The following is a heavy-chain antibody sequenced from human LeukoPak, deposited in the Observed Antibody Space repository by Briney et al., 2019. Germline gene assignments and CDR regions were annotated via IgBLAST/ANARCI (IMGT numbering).Heavy chain of an antibody. CDR3: ATAPPYCGGDCYSSFDY. D-gene: IGHD2-21*02. J-gene: IGHJ4*02. Sequence: ASVKVSCKVSGYTLTELSMHWVRQAPGRGLEWMGGFDPEDGETIYAQKFQGRVTMTEDTSTDTAYMELSNLRSEDTAVYYCATAPPYCGGDCYSSFDYWGQGTLVTVSS. CDR1: GYTLTELS. V-gene: IGHV1-24*01. CDR2: FDPEDGET.